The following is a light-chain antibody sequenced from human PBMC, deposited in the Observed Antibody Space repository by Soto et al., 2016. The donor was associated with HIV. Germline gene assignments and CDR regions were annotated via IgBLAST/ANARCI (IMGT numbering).Light chain of an antibody. CDR2: KAS. CDR3: LQHNSYPWT. CDR1: QRISSW. Sequence: DIQMTQSPSTLSASVGDRVTITCRASQRISSWLAWYQQKPGKAPKLLIYKASSLQSGVPSRFSGSGSGTEFTLTISSLQPDDCAIYSCLQHNSYPWTFGQGTKMEIK. J-gene: IGKJ1*01. V-gene: IGKV1-5*03.